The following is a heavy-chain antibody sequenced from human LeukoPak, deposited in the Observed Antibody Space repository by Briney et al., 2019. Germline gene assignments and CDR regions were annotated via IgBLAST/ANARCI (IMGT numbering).Heavy chain of an antibody. J-gene: IGHJ4*02. CDR1: EFSVGSNY. V-gene: IGHV3-7*01. D-gene: IGHD3-16*02. CDR3: ARLTSVYDYVWGNYRPPDY. Sequence: PGGSLRLSCAASEFSVGSNYMTWVRQAPGKGLEWVANIQQDGSEKYYVDSVKGRFTISRDNAKNSLFLQMNSLRAEDTAVYYCARLTSVYDYVWGNYRPPDYWGQGTLVTVSS. CDR2: IQQDGSEK.